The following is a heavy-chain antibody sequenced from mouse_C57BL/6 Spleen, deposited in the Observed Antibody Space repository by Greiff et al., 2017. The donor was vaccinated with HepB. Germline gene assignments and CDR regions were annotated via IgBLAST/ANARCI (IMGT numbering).Heavy chain of an antibody. Sequence: QVQLQQPGAELVKPGASVKLSCKASGYTFTSYWMHWVKQRPGQGLEWIGMIHPNSGSTNYNEKFKSKATLTVDKSSSTAYMQLSSLTSEDSAVYYCARHYGSSYPFDYWGQGTTLTVSS. CDR2: IHPNSGST. J-gene: IGHJ2*01. CDR1: GYTFTSYW. D-gene: IGHD1-1*01. V-gene: IGHV1-64*01. CDR3: ARHYGSSYPFDY.